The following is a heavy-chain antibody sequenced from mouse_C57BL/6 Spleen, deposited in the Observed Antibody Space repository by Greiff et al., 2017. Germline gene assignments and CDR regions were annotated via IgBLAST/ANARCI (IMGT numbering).Heavy chain of an antibody. V-gene: IGHV1-15*01. CDR1: GYTFTDYE. Sequence: VQLQQSGAELVRPGASVTLSCKASGYTFTDYEMHWVKQTPVHGLEWIGAIDPETGGTAYNQKCKGKAILTADKSSSTAYMELRSLTSEDSAVYYCLNWERFAYWGQGTLVTVSA. CDR2: IDPETGGT. CDR3: LNWERFAY. D-gene: IGHD4-1*01. J-gene: IGHJ3*01.